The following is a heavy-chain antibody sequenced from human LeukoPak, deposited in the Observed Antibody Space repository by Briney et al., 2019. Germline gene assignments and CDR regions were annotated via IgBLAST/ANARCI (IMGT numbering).Heavy chain of an antibody. Sequence: PSQTLSLTCTVSGGSISSGDYYWSWIRQPPGKGLEWIGYIYYSGSTYYNPSLKSRVTISVDTSKNQSSLKLGSVTAADTAVYYCARACYDFWSGYNSGGYFDYWGQGTLVTVSS. D-gene: IGHD3-3*01. CDR1: GGSISSGDYY. CDR3: ARACYDFWSGYNSGGYFDY. J-gene: IGHJ4*02. V-gene: IGHV4-30-4*08. CDR2: IYYSGST.